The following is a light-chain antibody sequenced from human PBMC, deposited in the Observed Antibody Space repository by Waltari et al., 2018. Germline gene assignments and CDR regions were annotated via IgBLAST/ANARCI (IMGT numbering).Light chain of an antibody. V-gene: IGKV1-13*02. J-gene: IGKJ4*01. CDR1: QGISSA. CDR2: DAS. CDR3: QQFNSYPLT. Sequence: AIQLTQSPSSLSASVGDRGTITCRASQGISSALAWYRQKPGKAPKLLIYDASNLESGVPSRFSGSGSGTDFTLTISSLQPEDFATYHCQQFNSYPLTFGGGTKVEIK.